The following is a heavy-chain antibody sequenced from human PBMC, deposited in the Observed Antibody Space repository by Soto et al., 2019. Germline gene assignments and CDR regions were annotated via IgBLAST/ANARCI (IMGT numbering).Heavy chain of an antibody. CDR1: GFTFSTSI. D-gene: IGHD5-12*01. CDR2: ITSSRSHM. V-gene: IGHV3-21*06. J-gene: IGHJ4*02. CDR3: TTALGRVPTIT. Sequence: EEQLVESGGGLVKPGWSLRLSCAASGFTFSTSIMNWVRPAPGTGLEWVSSITSSRSHMFYADSVKGRFTISRDNARNSLYLQMNSLRAEDTAIYYCTTALGRVPTITGGQGSLVTVSS.